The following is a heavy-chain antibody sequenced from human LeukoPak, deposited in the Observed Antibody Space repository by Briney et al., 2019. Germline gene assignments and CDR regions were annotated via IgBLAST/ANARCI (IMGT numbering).Heavy chain of an antibody. V-gene: IGHV4-39*07. CDR3: TRRGTEGYYSYHGMDV. CDR1: GGSISSSYSY. Sequence: SETLSLTCTVSGGSISSSYSYWGWIRQPPGKGLEWIGNIYYSGSTYYSPSLTSRVTVSVDTSENQFSLKLSSVTAADTAVYYCTRRGTEGYYSYHGMDVWGQGTTVTVSS. CDR2: IYYSGST. J-gene: IGHJ6*02.